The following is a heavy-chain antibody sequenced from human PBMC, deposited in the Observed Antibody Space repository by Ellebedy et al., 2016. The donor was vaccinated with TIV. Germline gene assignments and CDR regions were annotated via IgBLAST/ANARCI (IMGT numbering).Heavy chain of an antibody. J-gene: IGHJ6*02. CDR1: GYTFTSYY. D-gene: IGHD6-19*01. CDR3: ARLKQWLHYYYGMDV. Sequence: AASVKVSCKASGYTFTSYYMHWVRQAPGQGLEWMGIINPSGGSTSYAQKFQGRVTMTRDTSTSTVYMELSSLRSEETAVYYCARLKQWLHYYYGMDVWGQGTTVTVSS. V-gene: IGHV1-46*01. CDR2: INPSGGST.